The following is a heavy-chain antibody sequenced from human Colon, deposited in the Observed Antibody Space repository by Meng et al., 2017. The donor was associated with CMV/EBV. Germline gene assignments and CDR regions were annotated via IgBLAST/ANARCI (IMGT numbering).Heavy chain of an antibody. D-gene: IGHD6-6*01. CDR2: INPNSGGT. CDR1: GYTFTGYY. V-gene: IGHV1-2*02. J-gene: IGHJ4*02. CDR3: ARGRGIAARGDY. Sequence: ASVKVSCKTSGYTFTGYYMHWVRQAPGQGLEWMGWINPNSGGTNYAQKFQGRVTMTRDTSISTAYMELSRLRSDDTAVYYCARGRGIAARGDYWGQGTLVTVSS.